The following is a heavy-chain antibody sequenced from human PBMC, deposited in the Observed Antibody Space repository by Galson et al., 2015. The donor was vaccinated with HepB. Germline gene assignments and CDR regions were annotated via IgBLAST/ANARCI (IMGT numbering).Heavy chain of an antibody. V-gene: IGHV1-69*04. D-gene: IGHD3-22*01. CDR1: GGTFSSYA. CDR3: ARSAIVVVTRFDY. Sequence: SVKVSCKASGGTFSSYAISWVRQAPGQGLEWMGRIIPILGIANYAQKFQGRVTITADKSTSTAYMELSSLRSEDTAVYYCARSAIVVVTRFDYWGQGTLVTVSS. CDR2: IIPILGIA. J-gene: IGHJ4*02.